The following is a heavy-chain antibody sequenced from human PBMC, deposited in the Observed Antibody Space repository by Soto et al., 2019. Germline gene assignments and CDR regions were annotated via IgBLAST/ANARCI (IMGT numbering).Heavy chain of an antibody. CDR1: GGYISSGCYY. Sequence: QVQLQESGPGLVKPSQTLSLTSTVSGGYISSGCYYWSWIRQHPGTGLEWIGYIYYSGSTYYNPSLKSRVTQSVDTSKNQFSLKLSSVTAADTAVYYCARDDPGSGSPHFDYWGQGTLVTVSS. CDR2: IYYSGST. V-gene: IGHV4-31*03. CDR3: ARDDPGSGSPHFDY. D-gene: IGHD3-10*01. J-gene: IGHJ4*02.